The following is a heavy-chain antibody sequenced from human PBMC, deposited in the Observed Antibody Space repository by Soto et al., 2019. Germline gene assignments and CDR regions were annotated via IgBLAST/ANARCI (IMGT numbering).Heavy chain of an antibody. CDR3: ARGQWLPRGEY. CDR1: GGSFRGFF. CDR2: INHSGST. J-gene: IGHJ4*02. V-gene: IGHV4-34*02. Sequence: QVQLQQWGADLLKPSGPCSPPWAVQGGSFRGFFGTGIRQPPGKGLEWIGEINHSGSTNYNPSLKSRVTISVDTSENQFSLRLTSVTAADTAVYYCARGQWLPRGEYWGQGTLVTVSS. D-gene: IGHD6-19*01.